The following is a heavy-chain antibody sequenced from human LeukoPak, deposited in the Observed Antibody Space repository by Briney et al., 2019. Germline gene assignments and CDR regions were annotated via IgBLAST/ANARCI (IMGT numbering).Heavy chain of an antibody. D-gene: IGHD3-10*01. J-gene: IGHJ4*02. CDR1: GLSFSTAW. CDR2: IKSNTDGGTV. CDR3: TTAERRYYSHDF. V-gene: IGHV3-15*01. Sequence: GGSLRLSCTVSGLSFSTAWIGWIRQAPGKGLGWVGRIKSNTDGGTVNYAAPVKGRFTISRDDSKNTVFLQMNSLETEDTAMYFCTTAERRYYSHDFWGQGTLVTVSS.